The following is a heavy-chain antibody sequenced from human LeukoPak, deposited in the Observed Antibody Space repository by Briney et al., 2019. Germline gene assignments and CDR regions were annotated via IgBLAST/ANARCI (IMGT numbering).Heavy chain of an antibody. CDR2: ISYDRSNK. J-gene: IGHJ4*02. D-gene: IGHD2-2*02. CDR3: AKGYCSSTSCYTDDY. V-gene: IGHV3-30*18. CDR1: GFTFSSYG. Sequence: GRSLRLSCAASGFTFSSYGMHWVRQAPGKGLEWVAVISYDRSNKYYADSVKGRFTISRDNSKNTLYLQMNSLRAEDTAVYYCAKGYCSSTSCYTDDYWGQGTLVTVSS.